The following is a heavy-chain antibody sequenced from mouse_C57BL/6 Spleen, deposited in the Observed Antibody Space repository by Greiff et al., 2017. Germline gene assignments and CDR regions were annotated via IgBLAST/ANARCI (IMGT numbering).Heavy chain of an antibody. CDR2: INPNYGTT. CDR3: ARERYSNYYAMDY. Sequence: QLQESGPELVKPGASVKISCKASGYSFTDYNMNWVKQSNGQSLEWIGVINPNYGTTSYNQKFKGKATLTVDQSSSTAYMQLNSLTSEDSAVYYCARERYSNYYAMDYGGKGTSVTVSS. D-gene: IGHD2-5*01. J-gene: IGHJ4*01. CDR1: GYSFTDYN. V-gene: IGHV1-39*01.